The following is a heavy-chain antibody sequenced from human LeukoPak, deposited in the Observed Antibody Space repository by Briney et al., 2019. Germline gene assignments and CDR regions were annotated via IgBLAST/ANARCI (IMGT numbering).Heavy chain of an antibody. D-gene: IGHD3-3*01. CDR3: ARTSYDFWSGYPHPFDY. CDR2: IYYSGST. V-gene: IGHV4-31*03. J-gene: IGHJ4*02. Sequence: SETLSLTCTVSGSSISSGGYSWSWIRQHPGKGLEWIGYIYYSGSTYYNPSLKSRVTISVDTSKNQFSLKLSSVTAADTAVYYCARTSYDFWSGYPHPFDYWGQGTLVTVSS. CDR1: GSSISSGGYS.